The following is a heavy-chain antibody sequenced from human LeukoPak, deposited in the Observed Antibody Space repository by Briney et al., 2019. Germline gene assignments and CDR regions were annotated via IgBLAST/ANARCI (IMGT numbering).Heavy chain of an antibody. CDR2: IKQDGSEK. J-gene: IGHJ4*02. Sequence: PGGSVRLSCAASGFTFSRQWVIWLRQAPGKGLEGVTNIKQDGSEKYYVDSVKGRFTISRDNAKNSLYLQMNSLRAEDTAVYYCAREGYSYGYDYWGQGTLVTVSS. CDR3: AREGYSYGYDY. V-gene: IGHV3-7*03. D-gene: IGHD5-18*01. CDR1: GFTFSRQW.